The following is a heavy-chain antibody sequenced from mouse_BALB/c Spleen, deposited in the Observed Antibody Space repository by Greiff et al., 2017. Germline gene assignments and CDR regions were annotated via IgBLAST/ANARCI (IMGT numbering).Heavy chain of an antibody. V-gene: IGHV1-7*01. D-gene: IGHD1-1*01. CDR3: ARRGNYYGYYYAMDY. Sequence: QVQLQQSGAELAKPGASVKMSCKASGYTFTSYWMHWVKQRPGQGLEWIGYINPSTGYTEYNQKFKDKATLTADKSSSTAYMQLSSLTSEDSAVYYCARRGNYYGYYYAMDYWGQGTSVTVSS. J-gene: IGHJ4*01. CDR1: GYTFTSYW. CDR2: INPSTGYT.